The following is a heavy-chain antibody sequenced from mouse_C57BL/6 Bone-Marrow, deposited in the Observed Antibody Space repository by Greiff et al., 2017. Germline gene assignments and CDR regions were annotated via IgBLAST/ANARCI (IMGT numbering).Heavy chain of an antibody. CDR2: INPSTGGT. J-gene: IGHJ3*01. D-gene: IGHD2-1*01. Sequence: EVQLQQSGPELVKPGASVKISCKASGYSFTGYYMNWVKQSPEKSLEWIGEINPSTGGTTYNQKFKAKATLTVDKSSSTAYMQLKSLTSEDSEVYYCASIYYGNRGFAYWGQGTLVTVSA. CDR3: ASIYYGNRGFAY. V-gene: IGHV1-42*01. CDR1: GYSFTGYY.